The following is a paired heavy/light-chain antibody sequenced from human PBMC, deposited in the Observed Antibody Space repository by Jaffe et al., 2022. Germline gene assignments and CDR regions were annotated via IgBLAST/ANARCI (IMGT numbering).Heavy chain of an antibody. CDR1: GFTFSSYA. Sequence: EVQLLESGGGLVQPGGSLRLSCAASGFTFSSYAMSWVRQAPGKGLEWVSAISGSGGSTYYADSVKGRFTISRDNSKNTLYLQMNSLRAEDTAVYYCAKDSRYCSSTSCYDGAFDIWGQGTMVTVSS. J-gene: IGHJ3*02. CDR3: AKDSRYCSSTSCYDGAFDI. CDR2: ISGSGGST. D-gene: IGHD2-2*01. V-gene: IGHV3-23*01.
Light chain of an antibody. V-gene: IGLV3-25*03. CDR1: ALPKQY. J-gene: IGLJ2*01. Sequence: SYELTQPPSVSVSPGQTARITCSGDALPKQYAYWYQQKPGQAPVLVIYKDSERPSGIPERFSGSSSGTTVTLTISGVQAEDEADYYCQSADSSGSLFGGGTKLTVL. CDR2: KDS. CDR3: QSADSSGSL.